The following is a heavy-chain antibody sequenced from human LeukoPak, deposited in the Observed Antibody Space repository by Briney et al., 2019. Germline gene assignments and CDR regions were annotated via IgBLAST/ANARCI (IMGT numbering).Heavy chain of an antibody. V-gene: IGHV1-69*13. Sequence: RASVKVSCKASGYTFTSYAISWVRQAPGQGLEWMGGIIPIFGTANYAQKFQGRVTITADESTSTAYMELSSLRSEDTAVYYCARAARVDSGYDYGRYYYYYMDVWGKGTTVTISS. D-gene: IGHD5-12*01. J-gene: IGHJ6*03. CDR3: ARAARVDSGYDYGRYYYYYMDV. CDR1: GYTFTSYA. CDR2: IIPIFGTA.